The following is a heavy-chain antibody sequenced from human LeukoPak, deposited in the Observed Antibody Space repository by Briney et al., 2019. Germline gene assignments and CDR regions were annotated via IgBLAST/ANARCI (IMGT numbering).Heavy chain of an antibody. V-gene: IGHV3-23*01. Sequence: GGSLRLSCAASGFTFSSYAMSWVRQAPGKGLEWVSAISGSGGSTYYADSVKGRFTISRDNSKNTLYLQMNSLRAEDTAVYYCATPHGSGWSRNFDYWGQGTLVTVSS. CDR2: ISGSGGST. CDR3: ATPHGSGWSRNFDY. D-gene: IGHD6-19*01. J-gene: IGHJ4*02. CDR1: GFTFSSYA.